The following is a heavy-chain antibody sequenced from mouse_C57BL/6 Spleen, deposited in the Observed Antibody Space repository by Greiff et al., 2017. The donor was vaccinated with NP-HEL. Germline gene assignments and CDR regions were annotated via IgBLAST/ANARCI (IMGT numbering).Heavy chain of an antibody. Sequence: QVQLQQSGAELVKPGASVKLSCKASGYTFTSYWMHWVKQRPGQGLEWIGMIHPNSGSTNYNEKFKSKATLTVDKSSSTAYMQLSSLTSEDSAVYYCARRRIYYDYDDFDVWGTGTTVTVSS. CDR2: IHPNSGST. CDR1: GYTFTSYW. V-gene: IGHV1-64*01. CDR3: ARRRIYYDYDDFDV. J-gene: IGHJ1*03. D-gene: IGHD2-4*01.